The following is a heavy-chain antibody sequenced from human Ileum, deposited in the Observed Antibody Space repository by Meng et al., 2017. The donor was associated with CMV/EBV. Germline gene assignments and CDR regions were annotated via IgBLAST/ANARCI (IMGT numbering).Heavy chain of an antibody. CDR1: GFTFSRYW. V-gene: IGHV3-7*03. Sequence: GESLKISCAASGFTFSRYWMTWVRQAPGKGLEWVGNIKDDGSDKYYVDSVNGRFTISRDNAKNSLYLQMNSLNTEDTAVYYCTRNRGETSGRHYMNYYYGMDVWGQGTTVTVSS. D-gene: IGHD3-10*01. CDR2: IKDDGSDK. J-gene: IGHJ6*02. CDR3: TRNRGETSGRHYMNYYYGMDV.